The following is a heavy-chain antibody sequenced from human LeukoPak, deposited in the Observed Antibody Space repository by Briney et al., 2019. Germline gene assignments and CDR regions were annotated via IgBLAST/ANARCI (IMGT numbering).Heavy chain of an antibody. CDR1: GFTFDDYA. D-gene: IGHD3-9*01. V-gene: IGHV3-9*01. CDR3: ARHYHYDILTGFDY. CDR2: ISWNSGSI. J-gene: IGHJ4*02. Sequence: GGSLRLSCAASGFTFDDYAMHWVRQAPGKGLEWVSGISWNSGSIGYADSVKGRFTISRDNAKNSLYLQMNSLRAEDTALYHCARHYHYDILTGFDYWGQGTLVTVSS.